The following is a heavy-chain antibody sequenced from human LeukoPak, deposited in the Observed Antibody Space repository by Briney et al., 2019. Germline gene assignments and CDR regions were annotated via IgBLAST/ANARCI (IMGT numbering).Heavy chain of an antibody. D-gene: IGHD1-26*01. J-gene: IGHJ3*02. CDR2: IYYSGSA. Sequence: PSETLSLTCTVSGGSISSHYWSWIRQPPGKGLECIGYIYYSGSANYNPSLKSRVTMSLDMSKNQFSLKLNSVTAADTAVYYCARERAVIVGAPDAFDIWGQGTRVTVSS. CDR1: GGSISSHY. V-gene: IGHV4-59*11. CDR3: ARERAVIVGAPDAFDI.